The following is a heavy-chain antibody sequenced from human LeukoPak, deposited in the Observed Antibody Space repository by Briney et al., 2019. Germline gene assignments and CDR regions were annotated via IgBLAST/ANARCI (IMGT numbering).Heavy chain of an antibody. CDR2: ITGAGGNT. CDR3: AKDRDTSYRYKDAFDI. Sequence: PGGSLRLSCAASGFTFPAYAMSWVRQAPGKGLEWLSAITGAGGNTYYADPVKGRFTVSRDNSKNTLYLQMNSLRAEDTAMYYCAKDRDTSYRYKDAFDIWGQGTRVTVSS. J-gene: IGHJ3*02. V-gene: IGHV3-23*01. CDR1: GFTFPAYA. D-gene: IGHD2-2*01.